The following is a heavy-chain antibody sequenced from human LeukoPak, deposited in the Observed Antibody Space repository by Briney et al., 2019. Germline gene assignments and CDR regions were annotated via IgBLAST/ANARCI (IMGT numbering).Heavy chain of an antibody. Sequence: GGSLRLSCAASGFTFSSYGMNWVRQAPGKGLEYVSAISGNGISTYYANSVKGRFTISRDNSKNTLYLQMNSLRAEDTAVYYCAKDRSYLGPFDYWGQGTLVTVSS. V-gene: IGHV3-64*01. D-gene: IGHD3-16*01. CDR2: ISGNGIST. CDR1: GFTFSSYG. CDR3: AKDRSYLGPFDY. J-gene: IGHJ4*02.